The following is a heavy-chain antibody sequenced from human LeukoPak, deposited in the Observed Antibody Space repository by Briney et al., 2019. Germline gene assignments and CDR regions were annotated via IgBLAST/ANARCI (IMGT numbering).Heavy chain of an antibody. Sequence: SETLSLTCTVSGGSISSYYWSWIRQPPGKGLEWIGYIYYSGSTNYNPSLKSRVTISVDTSKNQFSLKLSSVTAADTAVYYCARGSRYNWNYDHYYGMDVWGQGTTVTVSS. V-gene: IGHV4-59*01. CDR2: IYYSGST. D-gene: IGHD1-20*01. CDR1: GGSISSYY. CDR3: ARGSRYNWNYDHYYGMDV. J-gene: IGHJ6*02.